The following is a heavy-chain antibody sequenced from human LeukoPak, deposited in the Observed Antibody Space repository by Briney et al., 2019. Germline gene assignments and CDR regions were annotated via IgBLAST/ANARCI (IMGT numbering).Heavy chain of an antibody. CDR2: ISSSSSYI. CDR3: ARDFWHSTFIGAVISDACYI. V-gene: IGHV3-21*01. J-gene: IGHJ3*02. Sequence: GGSLRLSCAASGFTFSSYSMNWVRQAPGKGLEWVSSISSSSSYIYYADSVKGRFTISRDNAKNSLYLQMNSLRAEDTAVYYGARDFWHSTFIGAVISDACYIWGQGTKVADSS. D-gene: IGHD3-3*01. CDR1: GFTFSSYS.